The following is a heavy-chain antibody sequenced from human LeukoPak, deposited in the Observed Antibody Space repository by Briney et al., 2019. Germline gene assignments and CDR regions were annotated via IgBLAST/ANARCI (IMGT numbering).Heavy chain of an antibody. CDR3: ARLEIQLWSFDY. Sequence: ASVKVSCKASGYTFTRYYMHWVRQAPGQGLEWMGWINPNSGGTNYAQKFQDRVTMTRDTSISTAYMELSRLRSDDTAVYYCARLEIQLWSFDYWGQGTLVTVSS. CDR2: INPNSGGT. V-gene: IGHV1-2*02. J-gene: IGHJ4*02. CDR1: GYTFTRYY. D-gene: IGHD5-18*01.